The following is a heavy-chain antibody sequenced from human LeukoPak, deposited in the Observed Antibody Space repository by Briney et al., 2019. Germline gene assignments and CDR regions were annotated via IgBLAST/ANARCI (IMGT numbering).Heavy chain of an antibody. V-gene: IGHV1-2*02. CDR2: INPNSGGT. Sequence: GASVKVSCXASGYTFTGYYMHWVRQAPGQGLEWMGWINPNSGGTNYAQKFQGRVTMTRDTSISTAYMELSRLRSDDTAVYYCARDSIHYDFWSGLDYWGQGTLVTVSS. J-gene: IGHJ4*02. CDR3: ARDSIHYDFWSGLDY. D-gene: IGHD3-3*01. CDR1: GYTFTGYY.